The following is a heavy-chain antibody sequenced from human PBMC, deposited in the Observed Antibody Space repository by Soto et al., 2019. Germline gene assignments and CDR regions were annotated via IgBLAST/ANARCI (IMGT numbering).Heavy chain of an antibody. V-gene: IGHV4-39*01. CDR1: TDSSSFTNSY. CDR3: ARHRIEVVWRGFDF. J-gene: IGHJ4*02. Sequence: PSETLSLTCTVSTDSSSFTNSYWGWIRQPPGKGLQWIGSSSYNGDTFYNPSLKGRVVISFDTSKKQSSLQVTSVTAADTAVYFCARHRIEVVWRGFDFWGQGSPVTVSS. CDR2: SSYNGDT. D-gene: IGHD3-10*01.